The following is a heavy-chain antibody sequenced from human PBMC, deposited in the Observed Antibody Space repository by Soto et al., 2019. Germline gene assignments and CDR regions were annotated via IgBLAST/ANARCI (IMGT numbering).Heavy chain of an antibody. CDR3: AADYDGLLS. Sequence: QVQLVQTGAEVKRPGSSVNVSCTASRGTFSNYAILWVRQAPGQGLEWMGGIVPIHDTTDYAQKFQGRVTITADEPSSTAYMALRSLSSADTAVYYCAADYDGLLSWGQGTLVTVSS. CDR2: IVPIHDTT. V-gene: IGHV1-69*01. D-gene: IGHD3-3*01. J-gene: IGHJ5*02. CDR1: RGTFSNYA.